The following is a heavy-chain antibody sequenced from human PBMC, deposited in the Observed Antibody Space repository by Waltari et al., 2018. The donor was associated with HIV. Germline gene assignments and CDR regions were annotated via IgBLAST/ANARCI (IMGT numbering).Heavy chain of an antibody. D-gene: IGHD5-18*01. Sequence: QVQLLQSGAEVKKPGASVKVSCKVPEYTLTELTIPCGRQVPGKGREWMGGFDPEDGETIYAQKFQGRVTMTEDTSTDTAYMELSSLRSEDTAVYYCATGGGYSYGSWGMDVWGQGTTVTVSS. J-gene: IGHJ6*02. CDR1: EYTLTELT. CDR2: FDPEDGET. CDR3: ATGGGYSYGSWGMDV. V-gene: IGHV1-24*01.